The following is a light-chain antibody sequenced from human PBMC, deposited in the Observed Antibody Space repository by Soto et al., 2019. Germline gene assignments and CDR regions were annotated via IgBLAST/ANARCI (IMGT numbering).Light chain of an antibody. CDR2: AAS. CDR1: EAIRND. V-gene: IGKV1-6*02. Sequence: AIQMTQSPSSLSASVGDRVTITCRASEAIRNDLAWYQQKPGKAPTLLIFAASSLQSGVPSRFSGSGSGTDFTLTISSLQPEDFATYYCLQDYNYPWTFGQGTKVEIK. CDR3: LQDYNYPWT. J-gene: IGKJ1*01.